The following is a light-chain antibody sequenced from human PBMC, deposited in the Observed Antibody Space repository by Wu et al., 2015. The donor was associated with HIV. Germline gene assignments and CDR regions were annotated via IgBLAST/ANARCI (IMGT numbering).Light chain of an antibody. Sequence: QMTQSPSTLSASVGDRVTITCRASQEISDWVAWYQHKPGKAPTLLIYRVSFREAGVPQRFSGSGSGTEFTLTITSLQPDDFATYYCQKYNTAPWTFGQGTKVEMK. CDR2: RVS. CDR1: QEISDW. CDR3: QKYNTAPWT. J-gene: IGKJ1*01. V-gene: IGKV1-5*03.